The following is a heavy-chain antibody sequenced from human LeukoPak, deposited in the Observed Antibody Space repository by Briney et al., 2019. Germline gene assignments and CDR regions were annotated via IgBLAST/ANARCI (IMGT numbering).Heavy chain of an antibody. CDR3: ARVSKDIVVVPAAMGPMGY. CDR1: GFTFSSYA. V-gene: IGHV3-30*04. Sequence: GGSLRLSCAASGFTFSSYAMHWVRQAPGKGLEWVAVISYDGSNKYYADSVKGRFTISRDNSKNTLYLQMNSLRAEDTDVYYCARVSKDIVVVPAAMGPMGYWGQGTLVTVSS. D-gene: IGHD2-2*01. J-gene: IGHJ4*02. CDR2: ISYDGSNK.